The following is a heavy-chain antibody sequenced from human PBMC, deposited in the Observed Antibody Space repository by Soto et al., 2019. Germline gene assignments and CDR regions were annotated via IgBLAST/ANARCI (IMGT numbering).Heavy chain of an antibody. V-gene: IGHV1-69*01. Sequence: QVQLVQSGAEVKKPGSSVKVSCKASGGTFSSFGFNWVRQAPGQGLEWMGGIIPLFGTANYAEKFQGRVTTSADEGTSTASMELIGLRSEDTAIYYCARDRSMDGYNSRSFDYWGQGTLVTVS. CDR2: IIPLFGTA. D-gene: IGHD5-12*01. CDR1: GGTFSSFG. J-gene: IGHJ4*02. CDR3: ARDRSMDGYNSRSFDY.